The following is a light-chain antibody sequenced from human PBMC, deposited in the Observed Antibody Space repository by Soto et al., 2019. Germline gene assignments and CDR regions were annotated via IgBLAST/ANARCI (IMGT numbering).Light chain of an antibody. J-gene: IGLJ1*01. Sequence: QSALTQPRSLSAAPGPSVTITCTGTSRDVGGYNFVSWFQQHPGKAPKLIIYDVIKRPSGVPHHFSGSKSGKTASLTISGRQAEDEADYFCCSYAGSYTHVFGTGTKVTVL. CDR3: CSYAGSYTHV. CDR1: SRDVGGYNF. CDR2: DVI. V-gene: IGLV2-11*01.